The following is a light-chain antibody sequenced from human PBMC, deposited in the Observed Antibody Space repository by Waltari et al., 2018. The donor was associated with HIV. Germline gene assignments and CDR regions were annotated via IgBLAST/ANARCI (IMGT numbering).Light chain of an antibody. J-gene: IGLJ1*01. Sequence: SYDLTQPPSVSVSPGQTASITCSGDQLGNKYIWWYQQKSGQSPVLVIYHDSKRPPGIPERCSGSSSGHTATLTISETQTVDEADYYCQTWDNNFYVFGTGTKVTVL. CDR2: HDS. V-gene: IGLV3-1*01. CDR1: QLGNKY. CDR3: QTWDNNFYV.